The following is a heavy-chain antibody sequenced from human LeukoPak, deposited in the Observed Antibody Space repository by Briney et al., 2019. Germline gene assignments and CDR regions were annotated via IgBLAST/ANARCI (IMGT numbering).Heavy chain of an antibody. V-gene: IGHV3-21*01. CDR1: GFTLSTYN. Sequence: GGSLRLSCAASGFTLSTYNMNWVRQAPGKGLEWVSSISGSSSYIYYADSVKGRFSISRDNAKNSLYLQMNSLRAEDTAVYYCAKVGGYTNYWGQGTLVTVSS. CDR3: AKVGGYTNY. J-gene: IGHJ4*02. D-gene: IGHD5-12*01. CDR2: ISGSSSYI.